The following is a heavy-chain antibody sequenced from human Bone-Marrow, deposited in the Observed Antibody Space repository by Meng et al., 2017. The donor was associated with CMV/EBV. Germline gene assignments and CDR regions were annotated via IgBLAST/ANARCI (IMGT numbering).Heavy chain of an antibody. Sequence: GGSLRLSFAASGFTFRSYAMSWVRQAPGKGLEWVSGINGSGGSTYYADSVKGRFTISRDNSKNTLYLEMNSLRAEDTAVYYCAKVQEVVPTDYYYGMDVWGQGTTVTVSS. J-gene: IGHJ6*02. CDR3: AKVQEVVPTDYYYGMDV. D-gene: IGHD2-15*01. CDR1: GFTFRSYA. V-gene: IGHV3-23*01. CDR2: INGSGGST.